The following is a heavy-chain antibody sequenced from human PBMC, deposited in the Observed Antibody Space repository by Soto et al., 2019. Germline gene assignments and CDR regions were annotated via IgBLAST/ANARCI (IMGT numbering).Heavy chain of an antibody. J-gene: IGHJ5*02. CDR1: GYSISSGYY. Sequence: SETLSLTCAVSGYSISSGYYWGWIRQPPGKELEWIGHIYHSGSTYYIPSLKSRVTISVDPSKHQFSLKLSSVTAADTAVYYCARDRTVVVAATNTYNWFDPWGQGTLVTVSS. D-gene: IGHD2-15*01. CDR3: ARDRTVVVAATNTYNWFDP. CDR2: IYHSGST. V-gene: IGHV4-38-2*02.